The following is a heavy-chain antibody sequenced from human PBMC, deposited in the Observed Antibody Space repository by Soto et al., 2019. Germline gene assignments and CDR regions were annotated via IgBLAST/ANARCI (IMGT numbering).Heavy chain of an antibody. CDR3: AGARVVPAASRLRWHSMYAFDI. CDR1: GYTFTSYD. Sequence: QVQLVQSGAEVKKPGASVKVSCKASGYTFTSYDINWVRQATGQGLEWMGWMNPNSGNTGYAQKFRGRVTMTRTTSISTAYMELSSLRSEDTAVYYCAGARVVPAASRLRWHSMYAFDIWGQGTMVTVSS. D-gene: IGHD2-2*01. V-gene: IGHV1-8*01. CDR2: MNPNSGNT. J-gene: IGHJ3*02.